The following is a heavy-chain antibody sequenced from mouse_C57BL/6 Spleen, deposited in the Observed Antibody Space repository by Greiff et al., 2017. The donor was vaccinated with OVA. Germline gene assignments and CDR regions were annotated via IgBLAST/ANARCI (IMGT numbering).Heavy chain of an antibody. CDR3: ARYLYYSNWGCAY. CDR1: GYTFTSYW. V-gene: IGHV1-69*01. D-gene: IGHD2-5*01. CDR2: IDPYDSYT. Sequence: QVQLQQPGAELVMPGASVKLSCKASGYTFTSYWMHWVKQRPGQGLEWIGEIDPYDSYTNYNQKFTGKSTLTVDKSSSTAYMQLSSLTSEDSAVYYCARYLYYSNWGCAYWGQGTLVTVSA. J-gene: IGHJ3*01.